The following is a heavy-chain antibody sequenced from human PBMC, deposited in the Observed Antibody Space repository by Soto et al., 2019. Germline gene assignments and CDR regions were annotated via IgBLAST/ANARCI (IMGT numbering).Heavy chain of an antibody. Sequence: QVQLVESGGGVVQPGRSLRLSCAASGFTFSSYGMHWVRQAPGKGLEWVAVISYDGSNKYYADSVKGRFTIYRDNSKNTLYLQMNSLRAEDTAVYYCAKIGSIIVDSSGYYLDYWGQGPLGTVSS. CDR2: ISYDGSNK. V-gene: IGHV3-30*18. J-gene: IGHJ4*02. CDR3: AKIGSIIVDSSGYYLDY. CDR1: GFTFSSYG. D-gene: IGHD3-22*01.